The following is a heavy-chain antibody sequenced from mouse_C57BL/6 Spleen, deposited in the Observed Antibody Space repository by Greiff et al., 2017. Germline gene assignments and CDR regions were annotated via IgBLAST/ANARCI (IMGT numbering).Heavy chain of an antibody. J-gene: IGHJ1*03. CDR2: IYPSDSDT. CDR1: GYTFTSYW. D-gene: IGHD4-1*01. CDR3: APHWDWYVEG. Sequence: QVQLQQSGAELVKPGASVKVSCKASGYTFTSYWMHWVKQRPGQGLEWIGRIYPSDSDTNYNQKFKGKATLTVDKSSSTAYMQLSSLTSEDSAVYYCAPHWDWYVEGWGTGATVTVSS. V-gene: IGHV1-74*01.